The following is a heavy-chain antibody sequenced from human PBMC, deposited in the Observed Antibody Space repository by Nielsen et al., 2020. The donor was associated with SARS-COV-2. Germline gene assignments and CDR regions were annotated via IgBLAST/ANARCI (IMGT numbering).Heavy chain of an antibody. CDR1: GYAFTNYA. CDR3: AGLRFGNQDY. D-gene: IGHD5-12*01. J-gene: IGHJ4*02. Sequence: ASVKVSCKASGYAFTNYAMSWVRQAPGQGLEWMGWLNTKTGNPTYAQGFAGRFVFYLDTSVSTASLQISSLKPEDAAVSYCAGLRFGNQDYWGQGTLVTVSS. V-gene: IGHV7-4-1*02. CDR2: LNTKTGNP.